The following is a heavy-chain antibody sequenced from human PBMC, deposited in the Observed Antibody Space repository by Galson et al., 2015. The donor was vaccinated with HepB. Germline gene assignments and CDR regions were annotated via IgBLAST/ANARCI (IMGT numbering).Heavy chain of an antibody. Sequence: SVKVSCKASGYTFSDYYMHWVRQAPGQGLEWMGWINPNSGGTNYAQKFQGRVTMTRDTSISTTHMEMSRLRPDDTAVYYCALWGVGAPEAFEIWGQGTMVTVSS. V-gene: IGHV1-2*02. CDR2: INPNSGGT. D-gene: IGHD1-26*01. CDR1: GYTFSDYY. CDR3: ALWGVGAPEAFEI. J-gene: IGHJ3*02.